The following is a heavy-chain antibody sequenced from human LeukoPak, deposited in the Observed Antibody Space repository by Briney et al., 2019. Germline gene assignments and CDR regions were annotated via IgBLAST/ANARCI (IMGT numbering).Heavy chain of an antibody. CDR1: GGTFSSYA. D-gene: IGHD3-10*01. CDR2: IIPILGIA. V-gene: IGHV1-69*04. Sequence: GASVNLSCKASGGTFSSYAISWVRQAPGQGLEWMGRIIPILGIANYAQKSQGRVTITADKSTSTAYMELSSLRSEDTAVYYCARDTDYCSGSSFDYWGQGTLVTVSS. CDR3: ARDTDYCSGSSFDY. J-gene: IGHJ4*02.